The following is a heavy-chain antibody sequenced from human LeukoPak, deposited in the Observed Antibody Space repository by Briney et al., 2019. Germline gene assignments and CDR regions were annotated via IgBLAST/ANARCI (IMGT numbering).Heavy chain of an antibody. CDR2: INWNGGST. D-gene: IGHD3-22*01. Sequence: RPGGSLRLSCAASGFTFDDYGMSWVRQAPGKGLEWVSGINWNGGSTGYADSVKGRFTISRDNAKNSLYLQMNSLRAEDTALYYCARDHYYDSLWGAFDIWGQGTMVTVS. V-gene: IGHV3-20*04. J-gene: IGHJ3*02. CDR1: GFTFDDYG. CDR3: ARDHYYDSLWGAFDI.